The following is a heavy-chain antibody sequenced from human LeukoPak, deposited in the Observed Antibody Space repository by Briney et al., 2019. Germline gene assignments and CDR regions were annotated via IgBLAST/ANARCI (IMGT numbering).Heavy chain of an antibody. V-gene: IGHV3-48*03. Sequence: GGSLRLSCAASGFTFSNYGMSWVRQAPGKGLEWVSYISSSGSTIYYADSVKGRFTISRDNAKNSLYLQMNSLRAEDTAVYYCARERITMVRGVIDYWGQGTLVTVSS. J-gene: IGHJ4*02. CDR1: GFTFSNYG. CDR2: ISSSGSTI. D-gene: IGHD3-10*01. CDR3: ARERITMVRGVIDY.